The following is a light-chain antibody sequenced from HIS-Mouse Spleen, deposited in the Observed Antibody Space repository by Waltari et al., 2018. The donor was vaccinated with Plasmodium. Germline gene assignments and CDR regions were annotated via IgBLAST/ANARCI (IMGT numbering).Light chain of an antibody. CDR2: DVS. J-gene: IGLJ2*01. CDR1: SSDVGGYNY. V-gene: IGLV2-14*03. Sequence: GSPGQSITISCTGTSSDVGGYNYVSWYQQHPGKAPKLMIYDVSNRPSGVSNRFSGSKAGNTASLTISGLQAEDEADYYCSSYTSSSTVVFGGGTKLTVL. CDR3: SSYTSSSTVV.